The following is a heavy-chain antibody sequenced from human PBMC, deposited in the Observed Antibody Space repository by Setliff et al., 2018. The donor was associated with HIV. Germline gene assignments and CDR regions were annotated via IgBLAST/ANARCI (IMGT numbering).Heavy chain of an antibody. CDR1: GGSFSDYY. CDR2: INHSGST. V-gene: IGHV4-34*01. Sequence: PSETLSLTCTVYGGSFSDYYWSWIRQPPGKGLEWIGEINHSGSTNYNLSLKSRVTISVDTSKNQVSLKLSSVTASDTAVYYCARARYIVIRGDAGMDVWGPGTTVTVSS. D-gene: IGHD3-10*01. J-gene: IGHJ6*02. CDR3: ARARYIVIRGDAGMDV.